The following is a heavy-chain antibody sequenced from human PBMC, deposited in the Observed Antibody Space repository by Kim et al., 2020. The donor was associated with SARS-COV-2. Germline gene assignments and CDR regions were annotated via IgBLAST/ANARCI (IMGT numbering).Heavy chain of an antibody. CDR1: GYSFTSYW. Sequence: GESLKISCKGSGYSFTSYWISWVRQMPGKGLEWMGRIDPSDSYTNYSPSFQGHVTISADKSISTAYLQWSSLKASDTVMYYCARRESGGYSSGWYRLDYYGMDVWGQGTTVTVSS. CDR3: ARRESGGYSSGWYRLDYYGMDV. CDR2: IDPSDSYT. D-gene: IGHD6-19*01. J-gene: IGHJ6*02. V-gene: IGHV5-10-1*01.